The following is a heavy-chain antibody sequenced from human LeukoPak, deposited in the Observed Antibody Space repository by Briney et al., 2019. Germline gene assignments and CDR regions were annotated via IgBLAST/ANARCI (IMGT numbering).Heavy chain of an antibody. V-gene: IGHV4-31*03. CDR3: ARDHGDYAYDY. Sequence: SETLSLTCTVSGGSISSGGYYWSWIRQHPGKGLEWIGYIYYSGSTCYNPSLKSRVAISVDTSKNQFSLKLSSVTAADTAVYYCARDHGDYAYDYWGQGTLVTVSS. CDR2: IYYSGST. CDR1: GGSISSGGYY. D-gene: IGHD4-17*01. J-gene: IGHJ4*02.